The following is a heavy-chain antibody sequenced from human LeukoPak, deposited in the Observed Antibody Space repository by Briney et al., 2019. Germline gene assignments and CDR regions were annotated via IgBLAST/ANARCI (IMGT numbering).Heavy chain of an antibody. D-gene: IGHD3-22*01. CDR3: ARDLIHSYDSRGDY. CDR1: GFTFSSYA. Sequence: GGSLRLSCAASGFTFSSYAMSWVRQAPGKGLEWVSAISGSGGSTYYADSVKGRFTISRDNSKNTLYLQMNSLRAEDTAVYYCARDLIHSYDSRGDYWGQGTLVTVSS. CDR2: ISGSGGST. J-gene: IGHJ4*02. V-gene: IGHV3-23*01.